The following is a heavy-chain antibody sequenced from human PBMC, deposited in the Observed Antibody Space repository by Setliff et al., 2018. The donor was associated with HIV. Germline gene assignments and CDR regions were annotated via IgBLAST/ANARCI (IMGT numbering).Heavy chain of an antibody. Sequence: SETLSLTCEVSGGSTSSTKWWNWVRQPPGKGLEWIGEIYQSGTTNYNPSLKSRVTMSVDTSNNQFSLELSSVTAADTAVYYCARKSTLRYYYGSGSLDAFDIWGQGTKVTVSS. J-gene: IGHJ3*02. CDR2: IYQSGTT. CDR3: ARKSTLRYYYGSGSLDAFDI. CDR1: GGSTSSTKW. V-gene: IGHV4-4*02. D-gene: IGHD3-10*01.